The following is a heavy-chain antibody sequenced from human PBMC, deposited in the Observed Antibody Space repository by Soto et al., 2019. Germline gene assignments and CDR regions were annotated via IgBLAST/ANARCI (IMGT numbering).Heavy chain of an antibody. V-gene: IGHV1-2*04. Sequence: GASVKVSCKASGYTFTGYYMHWVRQAPGQGLEWMGWINPNSGGTNYAQKFQGWVTMTRDTSISTAYMELSRLRSDDTAVYYCAREWMDCSSTSCYDGYYYYGMDVWGQGTTVTVSS. CDR2: INPNSGGT. D-gene: IGHD2-2*01. J-gene: IGHJ6*02. CDR1: GYTFTGYY. CDR3: AREWMDCSSTSCYDGYYYYGMDV.